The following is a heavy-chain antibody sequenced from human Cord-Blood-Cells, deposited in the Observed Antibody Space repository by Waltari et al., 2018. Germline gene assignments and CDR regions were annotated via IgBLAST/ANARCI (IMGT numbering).Heavy chain of an antibody. D-gene: IGHD6-6*01. CDR3: ARETGYSSSFDY. Sequence: QVQLQESGPGLVKPSQTLSLTCTVSGGSISSGSYYWSWIRQPAGKGLEWIGYIYTSGSTNYNPPLKSRVTISVDTSKNQFSLKLSSVTAADTAVYYCARETGYSSSFDYWGQGTLVTVSS. CDR2: IYTSGST. V-gene: IGHV4-61*09. J-gene: IGHJ4*02. CDR1: GGSISSGSYY.